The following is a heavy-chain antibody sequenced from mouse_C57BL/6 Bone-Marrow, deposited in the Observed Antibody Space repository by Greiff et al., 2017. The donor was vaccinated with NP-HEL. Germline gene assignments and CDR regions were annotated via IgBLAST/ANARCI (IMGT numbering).Heavy chain of an antibody. V-gene: IGHV10-1*01. J-gene: IGHJ3*01. CDR2: IRSKSNNYAS. Sequence: EVQLVESGGGLVQPKGSLKLSCAASGFSFTTYAMNWVRQAPGKGLEWVARIRSKSNNYASYYADSVKDRFTISRDASKSMLYLQMNNLKTEDTAMYYCVRQRDDDFADWGQGTLVTAAA. D-gene: IGHD2-3*01. CDR3: VRQRDDDFAD. CDR1: GFSFTTYA.